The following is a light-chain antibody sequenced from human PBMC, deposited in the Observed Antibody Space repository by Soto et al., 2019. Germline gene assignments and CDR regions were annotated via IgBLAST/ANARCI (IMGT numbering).Light chain of an antibody. J-gene: IGKJ1*01. Sequence: DIVMTQSPDSLAVSLGERATINCKSSQSVLYSSNNKNYLAWYQQKPGQPPKLLIYWASTRESGVPDRFSGSGSGTDFTLTISSLQAEDVAVYYCQQYYSTYWTFGLGTKVDIK. CDR3: QQYYSTYWT. CDR2: WAS. CDR1: QSVLYSSNNKNY. V-gene: IGKV4-1*01.